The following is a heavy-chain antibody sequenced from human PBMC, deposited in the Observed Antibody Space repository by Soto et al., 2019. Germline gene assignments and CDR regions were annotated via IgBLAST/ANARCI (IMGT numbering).Heavy chain of an antibody. V-gene: IGHV3-53*01. J-gene: IGHJ3*02. CDR1: GFTVSSNY. Sequence: GGSLRLSCAASGFTVSSNYMSWVRQAPGKWLEWVSVIYSGGSTYYADSVKGRFTISRDNSKNTLYLQMNSLRAEDTAVYYCARDEYTILGHDAFDIWGQGTMVNVSS. CDR3: ARDEYTILGHDAFDI. CDR2: IYSGGST. D-gene: IGHD3-3*01.